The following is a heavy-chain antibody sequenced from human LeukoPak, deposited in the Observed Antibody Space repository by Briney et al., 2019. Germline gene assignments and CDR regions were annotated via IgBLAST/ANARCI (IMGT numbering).Heavy chain of an antibody. J-gene: IGHJ4*02. CDR2: INLHRGST. Sequence: ASVKLSCKASGYTFNNYYIHWVRHAHGPGLEWVGIINLHRGSTSYAHKLHSRVTMTRETTTSTLYMELRSLKFEDAAVYYCSRESSRYSSSYYFDYWGEGPLVPVS. CDR1: GYTFNNYY. D-gene: IGHD3-22*01. V-gene: IGHV1-46*02. CDR3: SRESSRYSSSYYFDY.